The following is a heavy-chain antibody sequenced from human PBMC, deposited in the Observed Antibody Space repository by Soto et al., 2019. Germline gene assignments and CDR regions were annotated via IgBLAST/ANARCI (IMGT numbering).Heavy chain of an antibody. J-gene: IGHJ4*02. D-gene: IGHD1-26*01. V-gene: IGHV1-18*04. Sequence: GAAGNATSKACFCTNTENGSKSLRPAPGREKDWMRWISAYNGHTNYARQLQGRVTMTTDTSTSTAYMELRSLSSEDTAVYYCGRVFSGIWIVRRSGGAFDFRGQGTMLSVSS. CDR3: GRVFSGIWIVRRSGGAFDF. CDR2: ISAYNGHT. CDR1: FCTNTENG.